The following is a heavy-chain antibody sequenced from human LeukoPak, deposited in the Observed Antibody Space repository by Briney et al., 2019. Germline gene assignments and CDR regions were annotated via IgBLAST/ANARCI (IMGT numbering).Heavy chain of an antibody. D-gene: IGHD2-2*01. CDR2: ISGSGST. J-gene: IGHJ4*02. V-gene: IGHV3-23*01. CDR1: GYIFNNYA. Sequence: GGSLRLSCVASGYIFNNYAVSWVRQAPGKGLEWVSAISGSGSTYYADSVKGRFTISRDNSKNTGYLQMNSLRAEDMAVYYCVKGGQDCSPTTCYYDWGQGTLVTVSS. CDR3: VKGGQDCSPTTCYYD.